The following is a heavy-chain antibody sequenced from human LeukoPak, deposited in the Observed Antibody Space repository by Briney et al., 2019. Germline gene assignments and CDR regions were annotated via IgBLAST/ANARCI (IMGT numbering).Heavy chain of an antibody. V-gene: IGHV4-39*07. Sequence: SETLSLTCTVSGGSISSSSYYWGWIRQPPGKGLEWIGSIYYSGSTYYNLSLKSRVTISVDTSKNQFSLKLSSVTAADTAVYYCARVGAMTTVTHFDYWGQGTLVTVSS. CDR2: IYYSGST. CDR3: ARVGAMTTVTHFDY. CDR1: GGSISSSSYY. J-gene: IGHJ4*02. D-gene: IGHD4-11*01.